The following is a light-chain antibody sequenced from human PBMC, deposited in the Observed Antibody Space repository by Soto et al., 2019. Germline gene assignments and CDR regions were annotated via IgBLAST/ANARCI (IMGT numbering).Light chain of an antibody. CDR1: QTISTY. CDR3: QQLNSYPLT. J-gene: IGKJ4*01. CDR2: AAS. Sequence: DIQMTQSPSSLPASVGDRVIIACRASQTISTYLNWYQQKVGKAPKLLIYAASTLQSGVPSRFSGSGSGTDFTLTISSLQPEDFATYYCQQLNSYPLTFGGGTKVDIK. V-gene: IGKV1-39*01.